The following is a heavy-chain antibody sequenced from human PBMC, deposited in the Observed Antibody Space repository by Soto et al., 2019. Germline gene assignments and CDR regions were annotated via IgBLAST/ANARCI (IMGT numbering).Heavy chain of an antibody. CDR3: AREGVGVHYYYYGMDV. J-gene: IGHJ6*02. D-gene: IGHD1-26*01. Sequence: PSETLSLTCAVYGGSFSGYYWSWIRQPPGKGLEWIGEINHSGSTNYNPSLKSRVTISVDTSKNQFSLKLSSVTAADTAVYYCAREGVGVHYYYYGMDVWGQGTTVTVS. CDR1: GGSFSGYY. V-gene: IGHV4-34*01. CDR2: INHSGST.